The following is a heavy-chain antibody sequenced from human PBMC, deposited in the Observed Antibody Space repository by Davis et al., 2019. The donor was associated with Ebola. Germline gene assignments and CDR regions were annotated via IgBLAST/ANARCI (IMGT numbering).Heavy chain of an antibody. Sequence: MPGGSLRLSCTVSGGSISSYYWSWIRQPPGKGLEWIGYIYYSGSTNYNPSLKSRVTISVDTSKNQFSLKLSSVTAADTAVYYCARLGDCSSTSCYSGLDYWGQGTLVTVSS. D-gene: IGHD2-2*02. V-gene: IGHV4-59*08. CDR1: GGSISSYY. J-gene: IGHJ4*02. CDR3: ARLGDCSSTSCYSGLDY. CDR2: IYYSGST.